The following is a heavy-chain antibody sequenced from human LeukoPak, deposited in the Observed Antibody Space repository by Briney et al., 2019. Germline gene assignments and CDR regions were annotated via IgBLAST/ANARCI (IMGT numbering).Heavy chain of an antibody. CDR2: IKQDASVK. CDR1: GFTFGSHW. CDR3: ARNDDVFDI. J-gene: IGHJ3*02. V-gene: IGHV3-7*01. D-gene: IGHD1-1*01. Sequence: GGSLRLSCVASGFTFGSHWMSWVRQAPGKGLEWVANIKQDASVKQYVDSVKGRFTISRDNAKNSLYLQMNSLRAEDTAVYYCARNDDVFDIWGQGTMVTVSS.